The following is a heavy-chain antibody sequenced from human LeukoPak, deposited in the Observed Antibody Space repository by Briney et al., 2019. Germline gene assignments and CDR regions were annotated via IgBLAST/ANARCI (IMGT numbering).Heavy chain of an antibody. V-gene: IGHV4-59*12. CDR3: AREYSGYDHNWFDP. Sequence: SETLSLTCTVSGGSISSYYWSWIRQPPGKGLEWIGYIYYSGSTNYKPSLKGRVTISVDTSKNQFSLKLSSVTAADTAVYYCAREYSGYDHNWFDPWGQGTLVTVSS. D-gene: IGHD5-12*01. CDR2: IYYSGST. J-gene: IGHJ5*02. CDR1: GGSISSYY.